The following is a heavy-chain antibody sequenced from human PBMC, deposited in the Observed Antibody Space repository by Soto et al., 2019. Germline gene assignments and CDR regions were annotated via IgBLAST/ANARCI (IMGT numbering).Heavy chain of an antibody. CDR3: ARVDFWSGYSYYGMDV. CDR1: GYTFTSYA. CDR2: INAGNGNT. D-gene: IGHD3-3*01. V-gene: IGHV1-3*01. Sequence: GASVKVSCKASGYTFTSYAMHWVRQAPGQRLEWMGWINAGNGNTKYSQKFQGRVTITRDTSASTAYMELSSLRSEDTAVYYCARVDFWSGYSYYGMDVWGEGTKVTVSS. J-gene: IGHJ6*04.